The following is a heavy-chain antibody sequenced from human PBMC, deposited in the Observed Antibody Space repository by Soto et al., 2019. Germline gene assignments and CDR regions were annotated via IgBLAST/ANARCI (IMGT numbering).Heavy chain of an antibody. V-gene: IGHV4-39*07. Sequence: SETLSLTCTVSGGSISSSSYYWGWIRQPPGKGLEWMGEIYHSGRTTYSPSLKSRVAMSVDKSNNQFSLKLNSVTAADTAMYYCARAAVATRCFEFWGQGALVTVSS. D-gene: IGHD6-6*01. CDR1: GGSISSSSYY. CDR3: ARAAVATRCFEF. CDR2: IYHSGRT. J-gene: IGHJ1*01.